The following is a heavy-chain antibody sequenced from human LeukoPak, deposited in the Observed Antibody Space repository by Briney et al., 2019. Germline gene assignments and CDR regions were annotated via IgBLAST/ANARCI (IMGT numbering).Heavy chain of an antibody. J-gene: IGHJ5*02. D-gene: IGHD5-24*01. CDR2: IYSDNT. CDR1: GFTVSSNS. Sequence: GGSLRLSCTVSGFTVSSNSMSWVRQAPGKGLEWVSFIYSDNTHYSDSVKGRFTISRDNSKNTLYLQMNSLRAEDTAVYYCARLRGAIIAHNWFDPWGQGTLVTVSS. CDR3: ARLRGAIIAHNWFDP. V-gene: IGHV3-53*01.